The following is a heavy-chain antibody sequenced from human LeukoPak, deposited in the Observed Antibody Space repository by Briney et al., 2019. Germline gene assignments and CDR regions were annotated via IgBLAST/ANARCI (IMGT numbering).Heavy chain of an antibody. CDR1: GFMFSNYW. D-gene: IGHD6-19*01. Sequence: PGGTLRLSCAASGFMFSNYWMSWVRQAPGKGLEWVANIKQDGSEKDYVDSVKGRFTISRDNSKNTVYLQMNSLRAEDTAVYYCASLFGIGTVTGTGTFDIWGQGTMVTVSS. CDR3: ASLFGIGTVTGTGTFDI. J-gene: IGHJ3*02. CDR2: IKQDGSEK. V-gene: IGHV3-7*03.